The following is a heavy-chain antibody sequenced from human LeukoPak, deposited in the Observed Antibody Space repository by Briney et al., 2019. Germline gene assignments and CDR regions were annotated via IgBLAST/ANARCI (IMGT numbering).Heavy chain of an antibody. CDR1: TFTKAW. Sequence: GGSLRLSCVASTFTKAWMNWVRQAPGKGLEWVGRVKNRGDGRTTDYAAPVKGRFAISRDDSKRTVYLQMNSLKTEDTAVYFCTTEYFGGFEYWGQGTLVTVSS. J-gene: IGHJ4*02. V-gene: IGHV3-15*07. D-gene: IGHD3-16*01. CDR3: TTEYFGGFEY. CDR2: VKNRGDGRTT.